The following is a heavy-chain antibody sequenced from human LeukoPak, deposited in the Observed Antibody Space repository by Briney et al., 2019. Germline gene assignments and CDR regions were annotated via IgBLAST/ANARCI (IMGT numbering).Heavy chain of an antibody. J-gene: IGHJ3*02. V-gene: IGHV3-21*01. CDR2: ISSSSTYI. Sequence: GGSLRLSCAASGFTFSSYSMNWVRQAPGEGLEWVSSISSSSTYIYYADSLKGRFTISRDNAKKSLYLQMNSLRAEDTAVYYCARDWYNNSDAFDIWGQGTMVTVSS. D-gene: IGHD4-11*01. CDR3: ARDWYNNSDAFDI. CDR1: GFTFSSYS.